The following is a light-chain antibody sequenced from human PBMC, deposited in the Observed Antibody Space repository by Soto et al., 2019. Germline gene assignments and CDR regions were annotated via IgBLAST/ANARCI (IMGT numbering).Light chain of an antibody. CDR2: TAS. Sequence: AIKMTQSPSSLSASVGDRVTITCRASQGIRNDLGWYQEKPGKAPKLLIHTASTLQSGVPSRFSGSGSGTDFILTISSLQPEDFATYYCLQDHSYPWTFGQGTKVEIK. V-gene: IGKV1-6*01. J-gene: IGKJ1*01. CDR1: QGIRND. CDR3: LQDHSYPWT.